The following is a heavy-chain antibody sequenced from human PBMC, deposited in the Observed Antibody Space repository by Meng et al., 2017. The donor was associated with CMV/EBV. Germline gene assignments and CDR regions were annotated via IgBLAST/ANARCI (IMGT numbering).Heavy chain of an antibody. CDR3: ARGVGGWFDP. V-gene: IGHV4-34*01. CDR2: INHSGST. CDR1: GGSFSGYY. J-gene: IGHJ5*02. D-gene: IGHD1-26*01. Sequence: VRLKQWGAGLFKPSGTLSLTCAVYGGSFSGYYWSWIRQPPGKGLEWIGEINHSGSTNYNPSLKSRVTISVDTSKNQFSLKLSSVTAADTAVYYCARGVGGWFDPWGQGTLVTVSS.